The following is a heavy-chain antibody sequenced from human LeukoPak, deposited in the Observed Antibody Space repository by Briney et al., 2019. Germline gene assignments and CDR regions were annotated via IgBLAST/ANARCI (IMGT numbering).Heavy chain of an antibody. V-gene: IGHV3-53*01. Sequence: GGSLRLSCAASGFTVSSNYMTWVRQAPGKGLQWVSVIHKNAITYYADTVKGRFTISRDNSKNMVYLQMNSLRAEDTAVYYCARSLRVRGVPDYMDVWGKGTTVTISS. J-gene: IGHJ6*03. CDR1: GFTVSSNY. D-gene: IGHD3-10*01. CDR2: IHKNAIT. CDR3: ARSLRVRGVPDYMDV.